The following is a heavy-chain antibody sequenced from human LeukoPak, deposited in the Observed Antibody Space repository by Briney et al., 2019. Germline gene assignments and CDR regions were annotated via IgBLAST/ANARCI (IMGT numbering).Heavy chain of an antibody. J-gene: IGHJ6*03. Sequence: GGSLRLSCAASGFTVSSNYMSWVRQAPGKGLEWVSVIYSGGGTYYADSVKGRFTISRDNSKNTLYLQMNSLRAEDTAVYYCARVFKDVVVVPAAIYYYYYMDVWGKGTTVTVSS. D-gene: IGHD2-2*02. CDR1: GFTVSSNY. CDR2: IYSGGGT. CDR3: ARVFKDVVVVPAAIYYYYYMDV. V-gene: IGHV3-53*01.